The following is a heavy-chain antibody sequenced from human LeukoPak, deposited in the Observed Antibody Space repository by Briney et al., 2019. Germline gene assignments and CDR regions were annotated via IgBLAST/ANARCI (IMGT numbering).Heavy chain of an antibody. D-gene: IGHD2-2*02. V-gene: IGHV4-59*01. Sequence: KPSETLSLTCTVSGGSISSYYWSWIRQPPGKGLEWIGYIYYSGSTNYNPSLKSRVTISVDTSKNQFSLKLSSVTAADTAVYYCARVLVVPAAILEWFDPWGQGTLVTVSS. CDR2: IYYSGST. CDR3: ARVLVVPAAILEWFDP. J-gene: IGHJ5*02. CDR1: GGSISSYY.